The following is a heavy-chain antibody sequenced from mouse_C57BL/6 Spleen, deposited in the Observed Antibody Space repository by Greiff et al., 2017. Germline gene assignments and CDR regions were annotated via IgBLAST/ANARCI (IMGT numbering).Heavy chain of an antibody. CDR2: FNPGSGGT. CDR3: ARVDYGSLMDY. CDR1: GYAFTNYL. V-gene: IGHV1-54*01. D-gene: IGHD1-1*01. Sequence: QVQLQQSGAELVRPGTSVKVSCKASGYAFTNYLIEWVKQRPGQGLEWIGVFNPGSGGTNYNEKFKGKATLTADKSSSTAYMQLSSLTSEDAAVNFCARVDYGSLMDYWGKGTTVTVAS. J-gene: IGHJ4*01.